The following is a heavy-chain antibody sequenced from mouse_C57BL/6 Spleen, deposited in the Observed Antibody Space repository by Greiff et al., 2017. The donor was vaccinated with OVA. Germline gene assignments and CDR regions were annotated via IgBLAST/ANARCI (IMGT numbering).Heavy chain of an antibody. D-gene: IGHD2-4*01. V-gene: IGHV8-8*01. J-gene: IGHJ4*01. CDR1: GFSLSTFGMG. CDR2: IWWDDDK. CDR3: ARSYDYGMDY. Sequence: QVTLKVSGPGILQPSQTLSLTCSFSGFSLSTFGMGVGWIRPPSGKGLEWLAHIWWDDDKYFNPALKSRLTISQDTSKNQVFRKSANVDTADTATYYCARSYDYGMDYWGQGTSVTVSS.